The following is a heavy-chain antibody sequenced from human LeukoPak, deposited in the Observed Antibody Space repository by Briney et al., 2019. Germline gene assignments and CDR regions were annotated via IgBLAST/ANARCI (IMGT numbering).Heavy chain of an antibody. CDR2: ISGSGGST. CDR1: GFTFSSYA. J-gene: IGHJ4*02. CDR3: ANAGYDFWTPDY. V-gene: IGHV3-23*01. Sequence: GGSLRLSCAASGFTFSSYAMSWVRQAPGKGLEWVSAISGSGGSTYYADSVKGRFTIPRDNSKNTLYLQMNSLRAEDTAVYYCANAGYDFWTPDYWGQGTLVTVSS. D-gene: IGHD3-3*01.